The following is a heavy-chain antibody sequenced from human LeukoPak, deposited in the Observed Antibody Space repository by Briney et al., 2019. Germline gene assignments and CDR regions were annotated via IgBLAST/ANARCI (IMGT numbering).Heavy chain of an antibody. CDR2: FNAGDGST. CDR1: GYTLTSYG. J-gene: IGHJ3*02. Sequence: ASVKVSCKASGYTLTSYGVHWVRQAPGQRLEWMGWFNAGDGSTRYSQRFQGRVTITSDTSASTDYIELSSLGSEDTAAYYCARNYGGNSGAFDIWGQGTMVTVSS. CDR3: ARNYGGNSGAFDI. V-gene: IGHV1-3*01. D-gene: IGHD4-23*01.